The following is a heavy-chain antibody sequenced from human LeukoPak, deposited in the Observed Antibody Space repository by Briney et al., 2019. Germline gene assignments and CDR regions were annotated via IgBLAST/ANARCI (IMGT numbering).Heavy chain of an antibody. D-gene: IGHD5-12*01. CDR2: IYYTGST. J-gene: IGHJ6*02. CDR1: RGSISSSS. V-gene: IGHV4-59*08. CDR3: ARSTRSSLVAPGSRYYYAWDV. Sequence: TSETLSLTSTVPRGSISSSSWSGIPQPPGKGRGWIGFIYYTGSTDYNPSLKCRVTISVDTSKNQFSLKLTSVIAADTAVYYCARSTRSSLVAPGSRYYYAWDVWGHGTTVIVSS.